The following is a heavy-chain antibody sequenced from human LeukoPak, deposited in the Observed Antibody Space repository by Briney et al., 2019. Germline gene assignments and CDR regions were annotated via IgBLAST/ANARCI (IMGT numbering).Heavy chain of an antibody. CDR3: ARGLYDSGDYHYGIRQYYFDN. CDR2: INHSVRS. V-gene: IGHV4-34*01. J-gene: IGHJ4*02. D-gene: IGHD3-22*01. CDR1: GASFSGDY. Sequence: SETLSLTCAVSGASFSGDYWSWIRQPPGKGLEWVAEINHSVRSNYNPSLKSRVIISVDTSKNQFSLNLTSVTPADTARYYCARGLYDSGDYHYGIRQYYFDNWGQGTLVTVSS.